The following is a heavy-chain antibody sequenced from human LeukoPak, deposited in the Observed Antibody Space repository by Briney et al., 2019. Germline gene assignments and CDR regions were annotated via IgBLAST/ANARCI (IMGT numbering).Heavy chain of an antibody. D-gene: IGHD6-13*01. Sequence: GGSLRLSCAASGFTFDDYAMHWVRQALGKGLEWVSGISWNSGSIGYADSVKGRFTISRDNAKNSLYLQMNSLRAEDTALYYCAKDMYPYSSSWYFDYWGQGTLVTVSS. V-gene: IGHV3-9*01. J-gene: IGHJ4*02. CDR2: ISWNSGSI. CDR1: GFTFDDYA. CDR3: AKDMYPYSSSWYFDY.